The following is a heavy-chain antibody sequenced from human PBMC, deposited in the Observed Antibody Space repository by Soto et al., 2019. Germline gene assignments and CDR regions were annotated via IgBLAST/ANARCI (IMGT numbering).Heavy chain of an antibody. CDR2: IRGDGNEH. J-gene: IGHJ4*02. D-gene: IGHD3-10*01. CDR1: GFSFGDFW. Sequence: EVQLVESGGGLVQPGGSLRLSCAASGFSFGDFWMSWVRQAPGKGLEWVANIRGDGNEHYYVDSVKGRFTISRDNAKNSLYLQMNSLRVEDTAVYYCARGSTDSYPGSRIFDFWGRGTLVTVSS. CDR3: ARGSTDSYPGSRIFDF. V-gene: IGHV3-7*01.